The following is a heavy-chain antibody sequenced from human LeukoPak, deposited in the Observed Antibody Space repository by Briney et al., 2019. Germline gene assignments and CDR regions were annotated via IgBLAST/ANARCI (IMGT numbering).Heavy chain of an antibody. CDR1: GFTFSSYG. CDR3: AKDYYGSGSYFIY. Sequence: GGSLRLSCAASGFTFSSYGMHWVRQAPGKGLEWVAFIRHDGSNKYYADSVKGRFTISRDNSKNTLYLQMNSLRAEDTAVYYCAKDYYGSGSYFIYWGQGTLVTVSS. CDR2: IRHDGSNK. V-gene: IGHV3-30*02. D-gene: IGHD3-10*01. J-gene: IGHJ4*02.